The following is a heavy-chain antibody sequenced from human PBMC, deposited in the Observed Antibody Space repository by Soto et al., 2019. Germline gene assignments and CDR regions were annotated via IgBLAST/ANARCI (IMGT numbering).Heavy chain of an antibody. J-gene: IGHJ5*02. Sequence: SETLSLTCSVSDESVSSLRYYWSWIRQPPGEGPEWLGHIHSSGSTYYNPSLRSRVAISLDTSKNQFSLSLTSMTAADTAVYYCARGPRDGYWSAYYIDLWGQGTVVTVSS. V-gene: IGHV4-61*01. CDR1: DESVSSLRYY. CDR2: IHSSGST. D-gene: IGHD3-3*01. CDR3: ARGPRDGYWSAYYIDL.